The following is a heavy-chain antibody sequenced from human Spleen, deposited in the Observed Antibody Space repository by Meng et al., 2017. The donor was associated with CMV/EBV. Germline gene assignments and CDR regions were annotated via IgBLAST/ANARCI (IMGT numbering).Heavy chain of an antibody. CDR2: ISGSGGNT. J-gene: IGHJ4*02. CDR1: GFTFSSYA. D-gene: IGHD3-3*01. Sequence: GESLKISCAASGFTFSSYAMNWVRQAPGKGLEWVSAISGSGGNTYYADSVKGRFTISRDNSKNTLYLQMNSLRAEDTAVYYCAKDLYYDFWSGYYGYFDYWGQGTLVTVSS. V-gene: IGHV3-23*01. CDR3: AKDLYYDFWSGYYGYFDY.